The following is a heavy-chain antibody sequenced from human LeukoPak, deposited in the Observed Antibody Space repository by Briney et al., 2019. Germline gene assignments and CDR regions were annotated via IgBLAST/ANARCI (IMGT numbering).Heavy chain of an antibody. CDR1: GGTFSSYA. J-gene: IGHJ4*02. D-gene: IGHD2-15*01. V-gene: IGHV1-69*01. CDR2: IIPTFGTA. CDR3: ASGYCSGGSCYRVEPDY. Sequence: SVKVSCKASGGTFSSYAISWVRQARGRGREWMGGIIPTFGTANYAQKFQGRVTITADESTSTAYMELSSLRSEDTAVYYCASGYCSGGSCYRVEPDYWGQGTLVTVSS.